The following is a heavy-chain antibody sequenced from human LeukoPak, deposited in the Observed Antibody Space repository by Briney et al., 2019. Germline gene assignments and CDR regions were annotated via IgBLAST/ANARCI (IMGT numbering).Heavy chain of an antibody. CDR3: AREATGYGDPT. J-gene: IGHJ5*02. Sequence: GGSLRLSCAASGLTFSSYEMNWVRQAPGKGLEWVSYISSSGSTKYYADSVKGRFSISRDNAKKSLYLQMSSVRAEDTAVYYCAREATGYGDPTWGQGTLVTVSS. CDR1: GLTFSSYE. D-gene: IGHD4-17*01. V-gene: IGHV3-48*03. CDR2: ISSSGSTK.